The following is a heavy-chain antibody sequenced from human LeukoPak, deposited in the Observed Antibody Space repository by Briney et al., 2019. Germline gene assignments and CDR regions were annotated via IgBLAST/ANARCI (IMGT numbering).Heavy chain of an antibody. Sequence: GGSPRLSCAASGFTFSSYWMSWVRQTPGKGLEWVANIKQDGSEKYYVDSVKGRFTISRDNAKNSLYLQMNSLRAEDTAVYYCARDGIAVAGDYFDYWGQGTLVTVSS. CDR2: IKQDGSEK. CDR3: ARDGIAVAGDYFDY. J-gene: IGHJ4*02. D-gene: IGHD6-19*01. CDR1: GFTFSSYW. V-gene: IGHV3-7*01.